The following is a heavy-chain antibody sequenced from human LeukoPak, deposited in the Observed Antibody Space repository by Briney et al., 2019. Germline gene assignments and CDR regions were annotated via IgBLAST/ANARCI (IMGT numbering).Heavy chain of an antibody. Sequence: PSQTLSLTCTVSGGSISSGGYYWNWIRQHPGKGLEWIGYIYYSGSTYYNPSLKSRVTISVDTSKNQFSLKLSSVTATDTAVYYCAREGRGYSGFPDFWGQGTLVTVSS. D-gene: IGHD5-12*01. J-gene: IGHJ4*02. V-gene: IGHV4-31*03. CDR1: GGSISSGGYY. CDR2: IYYSGST. CDR3: AREGRGYSGFPDF.